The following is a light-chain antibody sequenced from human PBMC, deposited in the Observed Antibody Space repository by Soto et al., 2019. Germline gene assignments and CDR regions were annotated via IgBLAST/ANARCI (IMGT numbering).Light chain of an antibody. CDR1: QGISSW. V-gene: IGKV1-12*01. Sequence: DIQMTQSPSSVSASVGDRVTITCRASQGISSWVAWYQQKPGKAPNLLIYAASSLQSGVPSRFSGSGSGTDFTLTISSLQPEDFATYYCQQADTCPLTFGGGTKVEI. CDR2: AAS. J-gene: IGKJ4*01. CDR3: QQADTCPLT.